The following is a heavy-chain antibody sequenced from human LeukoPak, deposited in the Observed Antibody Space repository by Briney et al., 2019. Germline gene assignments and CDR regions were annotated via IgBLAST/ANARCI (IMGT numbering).Heavy chain of an antibody. D-gene: IGHD6-13*01. CDR1: GGTFSSYA. Sequence: GASVKVSCKASGGTFSSYAISWVRQAPGQGLEWMGGIIPIFGTANYAQKLQGRVTITADESTSTAYMELSSLRSEDTAVYYCATTGAAADRYYFDYWGQGTLVTVSS. J-gene: IGHJ4*02. CDR3: ATTGAAADRYYFDY. CDR2: IIPIFGTA. V-gene: IGHV1-69*13.